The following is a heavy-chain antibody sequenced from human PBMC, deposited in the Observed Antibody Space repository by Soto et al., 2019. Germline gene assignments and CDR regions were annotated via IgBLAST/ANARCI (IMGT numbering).Heavy chain of an antibody. J-gene: IGHJ6*02. V-gene: IGHV1-2*02. CDR3: ARFLCSSSSCYLFYGMDV. CDR2: INPNSGDT. Sequence: ASVKVSCKASGYTFTGYYMHWVRQVPEQGLEWMGWINPNSGDTKYVQEFQGRVTMTRDTSISTAYMELSRLRSDDTAVYYCARFLCSSSSCYLFYGMDVWGQGTTVTVSS. D-gene: IGHD2-15*01. CDR1: GYTFTGYY.